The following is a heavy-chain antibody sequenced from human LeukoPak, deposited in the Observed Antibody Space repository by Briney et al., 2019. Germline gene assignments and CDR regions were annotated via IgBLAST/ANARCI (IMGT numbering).Heavy chain of an antibody. CDR3: ARDGGHSTGLDY. J-gene: IGHJ4*02. Sequence: PGGSLRLSCATSGFTFSRHWMTWVRQAPGKGPEWVANIKQDGSERYYVHSVKGRFTISRDNAKNSLYLQMNRLRAEDTAVYYCARDGGHSTGLDYWGQGILVTVSS. CDR1: GFTFSRHW. CDR2: IKQDGSER. D-gene: IGHD2-8*02. V-gene: IGHV3-7*01.